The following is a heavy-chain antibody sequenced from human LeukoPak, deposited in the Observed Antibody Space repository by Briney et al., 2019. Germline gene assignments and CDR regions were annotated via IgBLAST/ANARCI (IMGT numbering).Heavy chain of an antibody. CDR3: ARWDGYSNSPDY. D-gene: IGHD4-4*01. V-gene: IGHV1-2*02. CDR2: INPHSGDT. J-gene: IGHJ4*02. CDR1: GYSFTGYY. Sequence: AASVKVSCKASGYSFTGYYMHWVRQAPGQGLEWMGWINPHSGDTGYAQKFQGRVTMTRDMSITTTYMELTRLRSDDTAFYYCARWDGYSNSPDYWGQGSLVTVSS.